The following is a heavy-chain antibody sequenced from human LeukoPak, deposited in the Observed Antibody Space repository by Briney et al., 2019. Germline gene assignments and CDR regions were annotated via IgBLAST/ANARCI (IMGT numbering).Heavy chain of an antibody. CDR1: GGSISSYY. J-gene: IGHJ4*02. D-gene: IGHD4-23*01. CDR2: IYYSGST. Sequence: SETLSLTCTVSGGSISSYYWSWIRQPPGKGLEWIGYIYYSGSTNYNPSLKSRVTISVDTSKNQFSLKLSSVTAADTAVYCCARAGGKRVLFDYWGQGTLVTVSS. V-gene: IGHV4-59*08. CDR3: ARAGGKRVLFDY.